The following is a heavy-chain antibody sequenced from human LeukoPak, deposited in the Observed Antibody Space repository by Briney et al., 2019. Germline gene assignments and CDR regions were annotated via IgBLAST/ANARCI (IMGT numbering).Heavy chain of an antibody. D-gene: IGHD5/OR15-5a*01. CDR3: ARDVSVSGMDV. V-gene: IGHV3-7*01. CDR1: VFTFTDEL. CDR2: IKREGSEK. Sequence: GGALRLSCAATVFTFTDELMSCVRQARGEGLERVPNIKREGSEKNYLDSVKGRFTISRKNPKKLMYLQMNSLSAEDTAIDYCARDVSVSGMDVWGQGTTVTVSS. J-gene: IGHJ6*02.